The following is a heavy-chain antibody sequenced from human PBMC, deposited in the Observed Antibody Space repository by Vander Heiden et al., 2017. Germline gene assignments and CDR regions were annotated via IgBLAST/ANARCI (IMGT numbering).Heavy chain of an antibody. D-gene: IGHD3-9*01. Sequence: EVQLVQSGAEVKKPGESLRISCKGSVYTFTSYWIAWVRQMPGKGLEWIGFIYPGDSDIRNSPSFQGRVTISVDRSISTAYLQWSSLKASDTAMYYCARLGYRDNVSGCDKGGQGTMVTVSS. V-gene: IGHV5-51*01. J-gene: IGHJ3*01. CDR1: VYTFTSYW. CDR3: ARLGYRDNVSGCDK. CDR2: IYPGDSDI.